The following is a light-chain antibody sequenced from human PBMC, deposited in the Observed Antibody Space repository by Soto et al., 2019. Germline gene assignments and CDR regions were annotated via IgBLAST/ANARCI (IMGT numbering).Light chain of an antibody. CDR1: QSVSIK. J-gene: IGKJ5*01. V-gene: IGKV3-15*01. CDR2: DTS. CDR3: QQYNNWPPIT. Sequence: EIVMTHSPATLSVSPGERATLSCRASQSVSIKLAWDQHKPGQAPRLLIYDTSTRATGIPARFSGSGSGTEFTLTISSLQSEDFAVYYCQQYNNWPPITVGQGTRLEIK.